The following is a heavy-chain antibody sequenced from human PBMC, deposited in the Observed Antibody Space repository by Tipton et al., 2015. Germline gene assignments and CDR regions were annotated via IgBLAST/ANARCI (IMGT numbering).Heavy chain of an antibody. CDR2: INHSGGT. CDR1: GGSFTAYY. CDR3: ARGGGYSYGYSDY. D-gene: IGHD5-18*01. J-gene: IGHJ4*02. Sequence: LRLSCAVYGGSFTAYYWSWIRQPPGKGLEWIGEINHSGGTNYNPSLKSRVTISLDTSKNQFSLRLSSVTAADTAVYYCARGGGYSYGYSDYWGQETLVTVSS. V-gene: IGHV4-34*01.